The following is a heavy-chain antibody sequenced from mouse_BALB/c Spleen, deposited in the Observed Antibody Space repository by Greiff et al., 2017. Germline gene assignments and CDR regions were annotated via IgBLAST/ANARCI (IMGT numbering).Heavy chain of an antibody. J-gene: IGHJ4*01. CDR2: ISYSGST. V-gene: IGHV3-8*02. Sequence: VQLKESGPSLVKPSHTLSLTCSVTGDSITSGYWNWIRKFPGNKLEYMGYISYSGSTYYNPSLKSRISITRDTSKNQYYLQLNSVTTEDTATYYCARSYGSSIYAMDYWGQGTSVTVSS. CDR3: ARSYGSSIYAMDY. CDR1: GDSITSGY. D-gene: IGHD1-1*01.